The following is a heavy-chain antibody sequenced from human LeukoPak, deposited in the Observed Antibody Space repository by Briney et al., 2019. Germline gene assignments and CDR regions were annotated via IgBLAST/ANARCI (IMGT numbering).Heavy chain of an antibody. V-gene: IGHV3-33*01. CDR1: GFTFSSYG. CDR2: IWYDGSNK. Sequence: PGRSLRLSCAASGFTFSSYGMHWVRQAPGKGLEWVAVIWYDGSNKYYADSVKGRFTISGDNSKNTLYLQMNSLRAEDTAVYYCARDYAEYSSSSWGQGTLVTVSS. J-gene: IGHJ5*02. CDR3: ARDYAEYSSSS. D-gene: IGHD6-6*01.